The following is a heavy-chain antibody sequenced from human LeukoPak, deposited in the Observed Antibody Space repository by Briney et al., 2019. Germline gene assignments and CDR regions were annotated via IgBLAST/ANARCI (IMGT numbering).Heavy chain of an antibody. CDR1: GGSISSYY. CDR2: INHSGST. D-gene: IGHD6-6*01. Sequence: SETLSLTCTVSGGSISSYYWSWIRQPPGKGLEWIWEINHSGSTNYNPSLKSRVTISVDTSKNQFSLKLSSVTAADTAVYYCAIRGRGIAARLNYWGQGTLVTVSS. CDR3: AIRGRGIAARLNY. J-gene: IGHJ4*02. V-gene: IGHV4-34*01.